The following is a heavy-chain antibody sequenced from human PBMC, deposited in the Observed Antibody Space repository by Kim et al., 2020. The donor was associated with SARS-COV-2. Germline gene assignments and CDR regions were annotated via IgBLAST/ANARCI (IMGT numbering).Heavy chain of an antibody. D-gene: IGHD6-19*01. CDR1: GYTFTSYG. CDR2: ISAYNGNT. CDR3: ARRDNIAVAGRGTYYYYGMDV. J-gene: IGHJ6*02. V-gene: IGHV1-18*04. Sequence: ASVKVSCKASGYTFTSYGISWVRQAPGQGLEWVGWISAYNGNTNYAQKLQGRVTMTTDTSTSTAYMELTSLRSDDTAVYYCARRDNIAVAGRGTYYYYGMDVWGQGTTVTVSS.